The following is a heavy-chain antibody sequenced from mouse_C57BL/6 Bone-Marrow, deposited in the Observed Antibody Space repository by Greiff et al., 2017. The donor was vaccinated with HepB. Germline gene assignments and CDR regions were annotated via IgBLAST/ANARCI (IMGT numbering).Heavy chain of an antibody. CDR1: GFNIKDDY. V-gene: IGHV14-4*01. CDR2: IDPENGDT. J-gene: IGHJ3*01. Sequence: EVKLEESGAELVRPGASVKLSCTASGFNIKDDYMHWVKQRPEQGLEWIGWIDPENGDTEYASKSQGKATITADTSSNTAYLQLSSLTSEDTAVYYCTIYGSGAYWGQGTLVTVSA. CDR3: TIYGSGAY. D-gene: IGHD1-1*01.